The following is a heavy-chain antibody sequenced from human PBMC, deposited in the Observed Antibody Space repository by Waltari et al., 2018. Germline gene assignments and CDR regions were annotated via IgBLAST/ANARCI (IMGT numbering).Heavy chain of an antibody. CDR1: GGSINSGTFY. CDR2: MFTNGDT. V-gene: IGHV4-61*02. J-gene: IGHJ4*02. D-gene: IGHD3-10*01. Sequence: QVQLEESGPGLVKPSETLSLNCSVSGGSINSGTFYWSWIRQPAGKGLEWIGRMFTNGDTNYSPALKSRVTISGDTSKNHFSLRLESVTAADAAVYFCARQNYGARWDFDYWGRGTLVTVSS. CDR3: ARQNYGARWDFDY.